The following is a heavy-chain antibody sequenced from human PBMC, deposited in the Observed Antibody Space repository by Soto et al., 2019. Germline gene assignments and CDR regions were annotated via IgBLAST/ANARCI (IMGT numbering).Heavy chain of an antibody. V-gene: IGHV4-34*01. D-gene: IGHD6-6*01. CDR2: INHSGST. CDR3: ARDMFSSRIFDY. J-gene: IGHJ4*02. CDR1: GGSFSGYY. Sequence: SEALSLTWAVYGGSFSGYYWSWIRQPPGKGREWSGEINHSGSTNYNPSLKSRVTISVDTSKNQFSLKLSSVTAADTAVYYCARDMFSSRIFDYWGQGTLVTVSS.